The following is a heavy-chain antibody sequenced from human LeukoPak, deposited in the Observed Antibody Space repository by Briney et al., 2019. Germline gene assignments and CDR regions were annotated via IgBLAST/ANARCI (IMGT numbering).Heavy chain of an antibody. CDR1: GFTFSDYY. V-gene: IGHV3-11*04. CDR3: ARERYSYGSYYYYYMDV. D-gene: IGHD5-18*01. CDR2: ISSSGSTI. Sequence: GGSLRLSCAASGFTFSDYYMSWIRQAPGKGLEWVSYISSSGSTIYYADSVKGRFTISRDNAKNSLYLQMNSLRAEDTAVYCCARERYSYGSYYYYYMDVWGKGTTVTVSS. J-gene: IGHJ6*03.